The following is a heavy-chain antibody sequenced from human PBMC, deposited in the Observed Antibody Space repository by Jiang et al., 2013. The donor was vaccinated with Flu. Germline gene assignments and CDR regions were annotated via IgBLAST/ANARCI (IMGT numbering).Heavy chain of an antibody. D-gene: IGHD3-22*01. CDR3: ARRPPLDLDYYDSSGYIGWYFDL. J-gene: IGHJ2*01. V-gene: IGHV4-59*08. CDR2: IYYSGST. CDR1: GGSISSYY. Sequence: GPGLVKPSETLSLTCTVSGGSISSYYWSWIRQPPGKGLEWIGYIYYSGSTNYNPSLKSRVTISVDTSKNQFSLKLSSVTAADTAVYYCARRPPLDLDYYDSSGYIGWYFDLWGRGTLVTVSS.